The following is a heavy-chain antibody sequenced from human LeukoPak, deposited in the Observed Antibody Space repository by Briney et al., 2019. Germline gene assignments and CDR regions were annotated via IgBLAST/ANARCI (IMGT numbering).Heavy chain of an antibody. CDR2: IRYDGSNK. D-gene: IGHD4-17*01. Sequence: GGSLRLSCAASGFTFSSQWMSWVRQAPGKGLEWVAFIRYDGSNKYYADSVKGRFTISRDNSKNTLYLQMNSLRAEDTAVYYCAKEIWPTVTTPGWTYFDYWGQGALVTVSS. V-gene: IGHV3-30*02. CDR3: AKEIWPTVTTPGWTYFDY. CDR1: GFTFSSQW. J-gene: IGHJ4*02.